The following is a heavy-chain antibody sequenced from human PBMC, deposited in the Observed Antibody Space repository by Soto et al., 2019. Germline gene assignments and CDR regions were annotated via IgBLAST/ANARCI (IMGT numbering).Heavy chain of an antibody. CDR1: GGSISSYY. D-gene: IGHD3-10*01. CDR2: IYYSGST. J-gene: IGHJ6*03. V-gene: IGHV4-59*08. CDR3: ARHLYYYGSGSYYQKYYYYYYMDV. Sequence: SETLSLTCTVSGGSISSYYWSWIRQPPGKGLEWIGYIYYSGSTNYNPSLKSRVTISVDTSKNQFSLKLSSVTAADTAVYYCARHLYYYGSGSYYQKYYYYYYMDVWGKGTTVTVSS.